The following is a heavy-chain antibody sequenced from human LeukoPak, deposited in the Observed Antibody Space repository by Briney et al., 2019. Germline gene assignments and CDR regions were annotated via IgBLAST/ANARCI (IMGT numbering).Heavy chain of an antibody. V-gene: IGHV3-48*04. CDR2: IGSTNSSR. Sequence: GGSLRLSCAASGFTFSSHGMNWVRQAPGKGLEWVSYIGSTNSSRYYADSVKGRFTVFRDNAKNSLYLQMNSLRVEDTAVYYCARTPVPYYYDISGFSDYWGQGTLVTVSS. D-gene: IGHD3-22*01. CDR1: GFTFSSHG. CDR3: ARTPVPYYYDISGFSDY. J-gene: IGHJ4*02.